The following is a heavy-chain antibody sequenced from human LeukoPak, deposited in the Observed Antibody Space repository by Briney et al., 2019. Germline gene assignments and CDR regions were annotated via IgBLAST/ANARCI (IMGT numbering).Heavy chain of an antibody. CDR3: GRVAREHFLEYYFDQ. V-gene: IGHV4-4*07. Sequence: SETLSLTCTVSGGSISSYYWSWIRQPAGKGLEWIGRIYISGSTNYNPSLKSRVTMSVDTSKNQFSLKLSSVTAADTAVYYGGRVAREHFLEYYFDQWGQGTLGTVS. D-gene: IGHD1/OR15-1a*01. CDR1: GGSISSYY. CDR2: IYISGST. J-gene: IGHJ4*02.